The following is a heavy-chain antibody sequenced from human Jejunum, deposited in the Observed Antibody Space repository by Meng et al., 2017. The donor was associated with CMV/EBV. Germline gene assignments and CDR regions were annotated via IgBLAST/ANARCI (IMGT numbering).Heavy chain of an antibody. CDR3: VRGSDFRYGMDV. Sequence: AVSGFTFSSDIVNWVRQAPGKGLEWVSSISGRGRFTYYADSVKGRFTISRDSAENSLYLQMSSLRVEDTAIYYCVRGSDFRYGMDVWGQGTTVTVSS. J-gene: IGHJ6*02. CDR2: ISGRGRFT. D-gene: IGHD3-3*01. CDR1: GFTFSSDI. V-gene: IGHV3-21*01.